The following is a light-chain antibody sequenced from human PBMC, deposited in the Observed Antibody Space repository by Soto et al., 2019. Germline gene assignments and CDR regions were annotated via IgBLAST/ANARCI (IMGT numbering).Light chain of an antibody. J-gene: IGLJ1*01. V-gene: IGLV2-14*01. CDR1: RRDVGGYNY. CDR2: EVT. CDR3: SSYTISNTLPFV. Sequence: QSALTQPASVSGSPGQSITISCTGTRRDVGGYNYVSWYQQYPGKSPKLLIYEVTNRPSGVSNLFSGSTSGNTASPTISGLQAEDEADYYCSSYTISNTLPFVFGTGTKVTVL.